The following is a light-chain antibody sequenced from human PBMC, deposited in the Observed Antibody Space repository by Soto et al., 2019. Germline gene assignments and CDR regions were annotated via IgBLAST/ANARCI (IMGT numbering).Light chain of an antibody. CDR1: QSISIY. CDR3: QQSYSTPIT. J-gene: IGKJ5*01. V-gene: IGKV1-39*01. Sequence: DIQMTQSPSYLAAAVEHRDPITCPASQSISIYLKLYQQKPGKAPKLLIYAASSLQSGVPSRFSGSGSGTDFTLTISSLQPEDFATYYCQQSYSTPITIGQGPRLGIK. CDR2: AAS.